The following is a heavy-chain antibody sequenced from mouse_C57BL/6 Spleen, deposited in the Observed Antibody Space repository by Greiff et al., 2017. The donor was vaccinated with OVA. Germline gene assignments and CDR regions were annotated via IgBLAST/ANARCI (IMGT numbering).Heavy chain of an antibody. J-gene: IGHJ4*01. Sequence: QVQLQQPGAELVKPGASVKVSCKASGYTFTSYWMHWVKQRPGQGLEWIGRIHPSDSDSNYNQKFKGKATLTVAKSSSTAYMQLRSLTSEDSAVYDCAIEDYYVSSPYYAMDYWGQGTSVTVAS. V-gene: IGHV1-74*01. CDR3: AIEDYYVSSPYYAMDY. CDR2: IHPSDSDS. D-gene: IGHD1-1*01. CDR1: GYTFTSYW.